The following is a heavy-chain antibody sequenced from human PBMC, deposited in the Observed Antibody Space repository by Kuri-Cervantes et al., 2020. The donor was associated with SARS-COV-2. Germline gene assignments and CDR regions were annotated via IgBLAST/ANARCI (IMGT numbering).Heavy chain of an antibody. D-gene: IGHD2-2*02. Sequence: SETLSLTCAVYGGSFSGYYWSWIRQPPGKGLEWIGEINHSGSTNYNPSLKTRVTISVNTSENQFSLKLSSVTAADTAVYYCARVGAGVCSSASCYSRAFDYWGQGTLVTVSS. CDR2: INHSGST. CDR3: ARVGAGVCSSASCYSRAFDY. CDR1: GGSFSGYY. V-gene: IGHV4-34*01. J-gene: IGHJ4*02.